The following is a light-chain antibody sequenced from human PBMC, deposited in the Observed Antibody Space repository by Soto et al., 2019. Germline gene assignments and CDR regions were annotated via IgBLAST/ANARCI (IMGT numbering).Light chain of an antibody. Sequence: QAVVTQPPSASGTPGQRVTISCSGSSSNIGSNYVYWYQQLPGTAPKLLIYSNNQRPSGVPDRFSGSKSGTSASLAISGLRSEDEADYYCAAWDDSLSGSYVFGTGTKVTVL. V-gene: IGLV1-47*02. CDR2: SNN. CDR3: AAWDDSLSGSYV. CDR1: SSNIGSNY. J-gene: IGLJ1*01.